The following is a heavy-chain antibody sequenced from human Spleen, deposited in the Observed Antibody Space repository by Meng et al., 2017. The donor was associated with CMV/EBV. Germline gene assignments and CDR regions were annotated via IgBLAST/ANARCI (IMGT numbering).Heavy chain of an antibody. V-gene: IGHV1-24*01. Sequence: QVQLRQSGTEVKNPEASVKVSCKASGYTFTSYGISWVRQAPGQGLEWMGGFDPEDGETIYAQKFQGRVTMTEDTSTDTAYMELSSLRSEDTAVXYCATEDSSGWLLYWGQGTLVTVSS. CDR3: ATEDSSGWLLY. D-gene: IGHD6-19*01. J-gene: IGHJ4*02. CDR1: GYTFTSYG. CDR2: FDPEDGET.